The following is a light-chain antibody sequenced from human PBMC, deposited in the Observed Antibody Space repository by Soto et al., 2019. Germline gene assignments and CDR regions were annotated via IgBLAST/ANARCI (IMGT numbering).Light chain of an antibody. V-gene: IGKV4-1*01. CDR1: QSVLYSSNNKNY. J-gene: IGKJ2*01. Sequence: DIVMTQSPDSLAVSLGERATINCKSSQSVLYSSNNKNYLAWYQQRPGQPPKLLIYWASTRESGVPDRFSGSGSGTDFTLTITSLHAEDVAVYYCQQYESTPPTFGQGTKLEI. CDR3: QQYESTPPT. CDR2: WAS.